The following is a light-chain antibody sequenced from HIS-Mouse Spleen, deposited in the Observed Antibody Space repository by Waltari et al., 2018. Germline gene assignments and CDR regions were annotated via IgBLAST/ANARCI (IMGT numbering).Light chain of an antibody. CDR2: DDS. CDR3: QVWDSSSDHVV. V-gene: IGLV3-21*03. J-gene: IGLJ2*01. Sequence: SYVLTQPPSVPVAPGKPPRITCGGNNFERKSVHWYQQKPGQAPVLVVYDDSDRPSGIPERFSGSNSGNTATLTISRVEAGDEADYYCQVWDSSSDHVVFGGGTKLTVL. CDR1: NFERKS.